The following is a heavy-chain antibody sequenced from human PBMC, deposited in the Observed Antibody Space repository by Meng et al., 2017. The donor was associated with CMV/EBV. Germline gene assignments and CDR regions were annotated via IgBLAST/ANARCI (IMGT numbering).Heavy chain of an antibody. CDR2: INHSGST. V-gene: IGHV4-34*01. D-gene: IGHD3-10*01. J-gene: IGHJ3*02. CDR1: GGSFSGYY. CDR3: ARKAFAYYYGSGNLKTRAFDI. Sequence: GSLRLSCAVYGGSFSGYYWGWIRQPPGKGLEWIGEINHSGSTNYNPSLKSRVTISVDTSKNQFSLKLSSVTAADTAVYYCARKAFAYYYGSGNLKTRAFDIWGQGTMVTVSS.